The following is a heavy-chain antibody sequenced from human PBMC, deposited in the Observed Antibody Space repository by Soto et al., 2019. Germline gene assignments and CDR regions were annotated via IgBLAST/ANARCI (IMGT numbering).Heavy chain of an antibody. Sequence: QVQLQESGPGLVKPSETLSLTCTVSGGSIFSYFWHWVRQPPGKGLEWIGYVYYTGSTQYNPSPKSRVTISLDTSENHFSLKLGSLTAADTAIYYCARANYYYGMDVWGQGTTVTVSS. CDR2: VYYTGST. CDR3: ARANYYYGMDV. CDR1: GGSIFSYF. V-gene: IGHV4-59*01. J-gene: IGHJ6*02.